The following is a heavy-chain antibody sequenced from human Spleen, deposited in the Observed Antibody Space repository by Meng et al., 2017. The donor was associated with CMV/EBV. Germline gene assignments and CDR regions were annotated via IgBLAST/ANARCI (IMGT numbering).Heavy chain of an antibody. J-gene: IGHJ6*02. CDR2: ISTTSTHI. CDR3: ARDKTPGYGMDV. V-gene: IGHV3-21*01. CDR1: GFSFSHYT. Sequence: GESLKISCTASGFSFSHYTLDWVRQAPGKGLEWVSSISTTSTHIFYADSVKGRFIISRDNAKNSLYLQMNSLRAEDTAVYYCARDKTPGYGMDVWGQGTTVTVSS.